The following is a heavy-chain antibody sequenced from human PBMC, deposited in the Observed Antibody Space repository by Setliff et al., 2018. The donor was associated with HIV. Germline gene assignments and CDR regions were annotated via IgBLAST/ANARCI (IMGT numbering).Heavy chain of an antibody. Sequence: PSETLSLTCTVSGVSFSTDMYYWGWIRQPPGKGLEWVGGVYYNGKIFYNPSLKSRVTISLDSSKNQLSLRLKSVTAADTAVYFCARRAESTTTWFSSWYSYDMDVWGQGTTVTVSS. CDR3: ARRAESTTTWFSSWYSYDMDV. J-gene: IGHJ6*02. CDR2: VYYNGKI. V-gene: IGHV4-39*01. CDR1: GVSFSTDMYY. D-gene: IGHD2-15*01.